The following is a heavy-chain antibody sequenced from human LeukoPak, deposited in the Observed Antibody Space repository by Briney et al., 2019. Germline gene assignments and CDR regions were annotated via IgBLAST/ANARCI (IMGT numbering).Heavy chain of an antibody. D-gene: IGHD1/OR15-1a*01. CDR1: GFSFRNSA. J-gene: IGHJ4*02. CDR2: ISYDGSNH. Sequence: GGSLRLSCAASGFSFRNSAMHWVRQAPGKGLEWLALISYDGSNHFYADSLEGRFTISRDNAKNTVYLQMNSLRAEDTAIYYCATNIGSDWGQGTLVTVSS. CDR3: ATNIGSD. V-gene: IGHV3-30-3*01.